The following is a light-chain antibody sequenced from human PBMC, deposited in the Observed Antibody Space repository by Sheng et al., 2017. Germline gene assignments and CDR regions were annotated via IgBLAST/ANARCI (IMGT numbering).Light chain of an antibody. CDR1: QSISSW. CDR2: KAS. J-gene: IGKJ5*01. V-gene: IGKV1-5*03. Sequence: DIQMTQSPSTLSASVGDRVTITCRASQSISSWLAWYQQKPGKAPKVMIYKASNLESGVPSRFSGSGSGTEFTLTISSLQPDDFATYYCQQYYSAITFGQGTRLEIK. CDR3: QQYYSAIT.